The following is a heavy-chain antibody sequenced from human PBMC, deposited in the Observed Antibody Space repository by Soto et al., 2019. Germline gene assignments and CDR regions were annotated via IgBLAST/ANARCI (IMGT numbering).Heavy chain of an antibody. D-gene: IGHD5-18*01. Sequence: SETLSLTCAVPGGSISSSNWWSWVRQPPGKGLEWIGEIYHSGSTNYNPSLKSRVTISVDKSKNQFSLKLSSVTAADTAVYYCARDSENLGYSFDYWGQGTLVTVSS. CDR1: GGSISSSNW. CDR2: IYHSGST. V-gene: IGHV4-4*02. CDR3: ARDSENLGYSFDY. J-gene: IGHJ4*02.